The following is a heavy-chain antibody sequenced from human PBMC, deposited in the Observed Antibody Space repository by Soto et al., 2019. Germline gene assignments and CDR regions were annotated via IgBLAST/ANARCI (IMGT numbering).Heavy chain of an antibody. D-gene: IGHD1-26*01. CDR1: GSTFTSYY. CDR2: INEDGSER. CDR3: AKWGGGGSDY. J-gene: IGHJ4*02. Sequence: GGSLRLSCAASGSTFTSYYMSWVRQAQGKGLEWVANINEDGSERYYVDSVKGRFTVSRDNAKNSLYLQMNSLRAEDTAIYYCAKWGGGGSDYWGQGSLVTVS. V-gene: IGHV3-7*01.